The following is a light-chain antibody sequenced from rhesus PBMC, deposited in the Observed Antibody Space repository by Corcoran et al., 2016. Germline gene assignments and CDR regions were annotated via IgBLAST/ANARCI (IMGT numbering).Light chain of an antibody. J-gene: IGKJ4*01. V-gene: IGKV1-94*01. CDR3: LQDYYTPLT. Sequence: DIQMTQSPSSLSASVGDRVTVTCRASQGIDKDLSWYQQKPGKAPTLLIYAASSLQTGVSFRFSGSGSGTDFTLTISSLQPEDVATYYCLQDYYTPLTFGGGTKVEIK. CDR2: AAS. CDR1: QGIDKD.